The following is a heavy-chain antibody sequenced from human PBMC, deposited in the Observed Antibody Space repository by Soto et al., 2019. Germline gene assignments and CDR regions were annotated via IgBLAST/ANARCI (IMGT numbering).Heavy chain of an antibody. D-gene: IGHD2-15*01. CDR1: GYTFSSND. CDR2: MNPNRGNT. J-gene: IGHJ4*02. Sequence: ASVKVSCKASGYTFSSNDINWVRQAPGQGLEWMGWMNPNRGNTDYAQKFRGRVTMTRDKSTSTLYMELSSLSSEDTAVYYCARAAPRYCSGGSCYSGRDYWGQGTLVTVSS. V-gene: IGHV1-8*01. CDR3: ARAAPRYCSGGSCYSGRDY.